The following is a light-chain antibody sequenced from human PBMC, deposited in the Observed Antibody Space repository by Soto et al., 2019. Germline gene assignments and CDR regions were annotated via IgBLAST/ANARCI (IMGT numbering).Light chain of an antibody. CDR1: STDVGNYNY. CDR2: DVN. J-gene: IGLJ3*02. Sequence: QSALTQPPSASGSPGQSLTISCTGTSTDVGNYNYVSWYQQHPGKAPKLMISDVNRRPSGVPDRFSGSKSGNTASLTVSGLQAEDEADYYCSSYAGSNNWLFGGGTKVTVL. V-gene: IGLV2-8*01. CDR3: SSYAGSNNWL.